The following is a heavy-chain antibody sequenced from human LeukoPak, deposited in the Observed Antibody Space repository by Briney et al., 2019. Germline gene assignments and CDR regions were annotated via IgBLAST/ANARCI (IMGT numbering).Heavy chain of an antibody. CDR1: GYSISSGYY. CDR3: ARDSSVVTLEAFDI. Sequence: PSETLSLTCTVSGYSISSGYYWGWIRQPPGKGLEWIGSIYHSGSTYYNPSLKSRITISVDTSKNQFSLKLSSVTAADTAVYYCARDSSVVTLEAFDIWGQGTMVTVSS. CDR2: IYHSGST. J-gene: IGHJ3*02. D-gene: IGHD4-23*01. V-gene: IGHV4-38-2*02.